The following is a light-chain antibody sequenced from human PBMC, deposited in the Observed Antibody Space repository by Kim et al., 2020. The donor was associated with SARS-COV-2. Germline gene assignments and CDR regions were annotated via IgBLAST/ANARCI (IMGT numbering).Light chain of an antibody. Sequence: NFMLTQPHSVPESPGKTVTISCTRSSGSIASSYVHWYQQRPGSAPSTVIYDDNERPSGVPERFSGPIGSSSNTASLTISGLRTEAEADYYGQSYDSSKDCVFGGGTQLAVL. V-gene: IGLV6-57*04. CDR1: SGSIASSY. CDR3: QSYDSSKDCV. CDR2: DDN. J-gene: IGLJ3*02.